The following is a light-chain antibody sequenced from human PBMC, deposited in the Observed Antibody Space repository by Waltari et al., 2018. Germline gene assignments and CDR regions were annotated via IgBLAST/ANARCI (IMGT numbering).Light chain of an antibody. CDR3: QHYVSLPVT. CDR1: QSVSRA. V-gene: IGKV3-20*01. Sequence: EIVLTQSQGTLSLSRGERATLSCRASQSVSRALAWYQQNPGQAPRLLIYGASNRATGIPDRFSGSGSGTDFSLIISRLEPEDFAVYYCQHYVSLPVTFGQGTKVEIK. J-gene: IGKJ1*01. CDR2: GAS.